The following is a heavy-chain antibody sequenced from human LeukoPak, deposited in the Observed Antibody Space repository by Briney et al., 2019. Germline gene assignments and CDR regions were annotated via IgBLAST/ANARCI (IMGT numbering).Heavy chain of an antibody. CDR3: ARDMGYYDSRGYHSYGMDV. D-gene: IGHD3-22*01. J-gene: IGHJ6*02. CDR1: GGSISSGDYY. Sequence: SETLSLTCTVSGGSISSGDYYWSWIRQHPGKGLEWIGYIYYSGSTYYNPSPKSRVSMSVDTSKNQFSLKLSSVTAADTAVYYCARDMGYYDSRGYHSYGMDVWGQGTTVTVSS. V-gene: IGHV4-31*03. CDR2: IYYSGST.